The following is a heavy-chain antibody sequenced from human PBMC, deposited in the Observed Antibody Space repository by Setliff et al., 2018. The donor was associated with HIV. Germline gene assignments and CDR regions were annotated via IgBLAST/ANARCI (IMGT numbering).Heavy chain of an antibody. V-gene: IGHV1-69*13. D-gene: IGHD3-3*01. CDR2: IIGIFDTP. CDR3: ARGAPVGTIWNYYSYMDL. J-gene: IGHJ6*03. Sequence: SVKVSCKASGGTLSSYVVSWVRQAPGQGLEWMGGIIGIFDTPKYAQKFQGRVTITADESTNTAYMELRSLRSEDTAVYYCARGAPVGTIWNYYSYMDLWGKGTTVTVSS. CDR1: GGTLSSYV.